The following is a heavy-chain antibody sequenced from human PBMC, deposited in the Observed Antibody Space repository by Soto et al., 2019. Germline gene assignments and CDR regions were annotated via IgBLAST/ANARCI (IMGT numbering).Heavy chain of an antibody. CDR1: GFTFSSYS. CDR3: ARDTVTTLGGDY. CDR2: ISSSSSYI. Sequence: GGSLRLSCAASGFTFSSYSMNWVRQAPGKGLDWVSSISSSSSYIYYADSVKGRFTISRDNAKNSLYLQMNSLRAEDTAVYYCARDTVTTLGGDYWGQGTLVTVSS. D-gene: IGHD4-17*01. J-gene: IGHJ4*02. V-gene: IGHV3-21*01.